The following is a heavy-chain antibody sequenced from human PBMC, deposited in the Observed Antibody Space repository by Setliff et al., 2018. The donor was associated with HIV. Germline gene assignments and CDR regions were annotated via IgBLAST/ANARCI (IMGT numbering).Heavy chain of an antibody. Sequence: SETLSLTCTVSGYSISSGYYWGWIRQPPGKGLEWIGSIYHSGSAYYNPSFKSRVTLSVDTSENQFSLRLSSVTAADTAVYFCARGGTVSADFDSWGQGTLVTVSS. CDR1: GYSISSGYY. CDR2: IYHSGSA. CDR3: ARGGTVSADFDS. D-gene: IGHD6-19*01. V-gene: IGHV4-38-2*02. J-gene: IGHJ4*02.